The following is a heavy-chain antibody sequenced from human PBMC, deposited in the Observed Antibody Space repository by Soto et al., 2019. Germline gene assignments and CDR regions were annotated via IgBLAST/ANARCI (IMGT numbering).Heavy chain of an antibody. V-gene: IGHV3-30-3*01. Sequence: LRLSCAASGFTFSSYAMHWVRQAPGKGLEWVAVISYDGSNKYYADSVKGRFTISRDNSKNTLYLQMNSLRAEDTAVYYCARVWKAATMSNWFDPCGQGTLVTVPS. CDR3: ARVWKAATMSNWFDP. CDR2: ISYDGSNK. J-gene: IGHJ5*02. CDR1: GFTFSSYA. D-gene: IGHD2-15*01.